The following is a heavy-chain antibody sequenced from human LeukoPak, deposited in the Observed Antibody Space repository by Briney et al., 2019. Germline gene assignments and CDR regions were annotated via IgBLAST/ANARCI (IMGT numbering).Heavy chain of an antibody. J-gene: IGHJ4*02. CDR2: INHSGST. V-gene: IGHV4-34*01. Sequence: KPSETLSLTCAVYGGSFSGYYWSWIRQPPGKGLEWIGEINHSGSTNYNPSLKSRVTISVDTSKNQFSLKLSSVTAADTAVYYCARVNRGRHYFDYWGQGTLVTVSS. CDR3: ARVNRGRHYFDY. CDR1: GGSFSGYY.